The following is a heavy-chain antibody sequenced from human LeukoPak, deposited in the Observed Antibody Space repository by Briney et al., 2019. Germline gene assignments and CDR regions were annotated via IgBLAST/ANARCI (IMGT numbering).Heavy chain of an antibody. CDR1: GFTFSSYG. D-gene: IGHD1-26*01. CDR2: IWYDGSNK. CDR3: ARPTYSGSYYWFDY. J-gene: IGHJ4*02. Sequence: GGSLRLSCAPSGFTFSSYGMHWVRQAPGKGLEWVALIWYDGSNKYYADSVKGRFTISRDNSKNTLYLQMNSLRAEDTAVYYCARPTYSGSYYWFDYWGQGTLVTVSS. V-gene: IGHV3-33*01.